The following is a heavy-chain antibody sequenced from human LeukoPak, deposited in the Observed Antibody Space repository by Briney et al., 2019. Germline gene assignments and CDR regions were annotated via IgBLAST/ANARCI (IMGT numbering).Heavy chain of an antibody. CDR1: GFTFSSYG. D-gene: IGHD6-6*01. CDR3: AKDLDSSSGPLDY. V-gene: IGHV3-30*18. J-gene: IGHJ4*02. Sequence: GRSLRLSCAASGFTFSSYGMHWVRQAPGKGLEWVAVISYDGSNKYYADSVKGRFTISRDNSKNTLYLQMNSLRAEDTAVYYCAKDLDSSSGPLDYWGQGTLVTVSS. CDR2: ISYDGSNK.